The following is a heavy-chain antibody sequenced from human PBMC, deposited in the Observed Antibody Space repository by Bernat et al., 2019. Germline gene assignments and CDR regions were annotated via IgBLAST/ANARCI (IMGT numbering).Heavy chain of an antibody. V-gene: IGHV3-23*01. Sequence: EVQLLESGGGLVQPGGSLRLSCSASGFTFSSYAMSWVRQAPGKGLEWVSAIRGSGGSTYYADSVKGRFTISRDNSKNTLYLQMNSLRAEDTAVYYCAKFNDFWSGPYSNWGQGTLVTVSS. D-gene: IGHD3-3*01. CDR2: IRGSGGST. CDR1: GFTFSSYA. CDR3: AKFNDFWSGPYSN. J-gene: IGHJ4*02.